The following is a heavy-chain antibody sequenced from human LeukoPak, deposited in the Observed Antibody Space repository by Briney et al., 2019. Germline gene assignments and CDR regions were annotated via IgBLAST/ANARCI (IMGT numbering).Heavy chain of an antibody. CDR1: GFTFSSYS. Sequence: GGSLRLSCAASGFTFSSYSMNWVRQAPGKGLEWVSSISSSSSYIYYADSVKGRFTISRDNAKNSLYLQMNSLRAEDTAVYYCAREARGFIAAAGTADYWGRGTLVTVSS. CDR3: AREARGFIAAAGTADY. V-gene: IGHV3-21*01. D-gene: IGHD6-13*01. J-gene: IGHJ4*02. CDR2: ISSSSSYI.